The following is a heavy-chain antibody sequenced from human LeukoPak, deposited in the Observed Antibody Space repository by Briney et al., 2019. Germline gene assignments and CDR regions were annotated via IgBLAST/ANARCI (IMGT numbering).Heavy chain of an antibody. CDR1: GFTFSSYA. CDR3: AKVPDDFWSGYYRY. Sequence: PGGSLRLSCAASGFTFSSYAMSWVRQAPGKGLEWVSAISGSGGSTYYADSVKGRFTISRDNSKNTLYLQMNSLRVEDTAVYYCAKVPDDFWSGYYRYWGQGTLVTVSS. V-gene: IGHV3-23*01. D-gene: IGHD3-3*01. J-gene: IGHJ4*02. CDR2: ISGSGGST.